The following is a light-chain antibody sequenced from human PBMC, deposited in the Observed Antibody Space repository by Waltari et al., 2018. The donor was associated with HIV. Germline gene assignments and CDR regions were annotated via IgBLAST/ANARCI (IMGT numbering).Light chain of an antibody. CDR3: CSYVSEIVPCV. CDR2: DFS. J-gene: IGLJ3*02. Sequence: QTALTQPASVSGSPGQSITISCTGTSSDVGAYNLVSWYQQHPGKAPRLIIYDFSERPAGVSNRFTCSKSGNTASLTISGLQAEDEADYYCCSYVSEIVPCVFGGGTKLTVL. CDR1: SSDVGAYNL. V-gene: IGLV2-23*02.